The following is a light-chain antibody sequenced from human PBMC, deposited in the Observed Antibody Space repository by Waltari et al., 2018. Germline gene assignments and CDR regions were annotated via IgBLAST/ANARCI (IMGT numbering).Light chain of an antibody. V-gene: IGKV3-11*01. J-gene: IGKJ3*01. CDR1: QSVGNS. CDR3: QQRYSLFT. CDR2: DAS. Sequence: PGDRATLSCRVSQSVGNSLSWYQKKPGQPPRLLIYDASDRVSGVPVRFSGRGSGTDFTLTISGLEPEDSAVYYCQQRYSLFTFGPGTKVDIK.